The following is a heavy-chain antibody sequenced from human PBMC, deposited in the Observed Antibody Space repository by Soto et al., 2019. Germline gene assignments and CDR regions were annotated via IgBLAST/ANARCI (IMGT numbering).Heavy chain of an antibody. CDR3: ARGVAGRDSSGHYPAFDI. J-gene: IGHJ3*02. V-gene: IGHV4-59*01. CDR1: GGSISSYY. D-gene: IGHD3-22*01. Sequence: SETLSLTCTVSGGSISSYYWSWIRQPPGKGLEWIGYIYYSGSTNYNPSLKSRVTISVDTSKNQFSLKLSSVTAADTAVYYCARGVAGRDSSGHYPAFDIWGQGTMVTVSS. CDR2: IYYSGST.